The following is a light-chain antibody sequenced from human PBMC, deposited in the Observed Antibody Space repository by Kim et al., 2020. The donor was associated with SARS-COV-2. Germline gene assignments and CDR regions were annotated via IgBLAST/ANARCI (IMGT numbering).Light chain of an antibody. CDR3: QQYNKYSLT. CDR2: TTS. V-gene: IGKV1-5*03. CDR1: QSVSDW. Sequence: DIQMTHSPSTLSASVGDRVTITCRASQSVSDWLAWYQQKPGKPPKLLISTTSTLESGVPSRFSGSGSGTEFTLTISSLQPDDFATYYCQQYNKYSLTFGGGTKVDIK. J-gene: IGKJ4*01.